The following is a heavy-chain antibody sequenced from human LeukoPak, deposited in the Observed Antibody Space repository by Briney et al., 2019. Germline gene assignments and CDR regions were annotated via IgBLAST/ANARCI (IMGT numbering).Heavy chain of an antibody. Sequence: GESLKISCKGSGYRFTSYWIGWVRQMPGKGLEWMGIIYPGDSNIRYSPSFQGQVTISADKSISTAYLQWSSLKASDTAMYYCTRHGYSYGFFDYWGQGTLVTVSS. CDR1: GYRFTSYW. CDR2: IYPGDSNI. CDR3: TRHGYSYGFFDY. J-gene: IGHJ4*02. D-gene: IGHD5-18*01. V-gene: IGHV5-51*01.